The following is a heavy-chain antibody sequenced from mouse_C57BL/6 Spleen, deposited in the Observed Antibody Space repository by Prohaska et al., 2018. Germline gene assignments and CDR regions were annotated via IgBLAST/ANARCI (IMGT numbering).Heavy chain of an antibody. D-gene: IGHD6-1*01. CDR1: GFTFSGFW. J-gene: IGHJ1*03. CDR3: MEYGNYWYFDP. Sequence: EVQLLETGGGLVQPGGSRGLSCEGSGFTFSGFWMSWVRQTHGKTMEWIGDINSDGSAINYVPSIKYRFTIVRDHDKSTLYLQMSNVRLDDKAKYVCMEYGNYWYFDPRRTATTVT. CDR2: INSDGSAI. V-gene: IGHV11-2*01.